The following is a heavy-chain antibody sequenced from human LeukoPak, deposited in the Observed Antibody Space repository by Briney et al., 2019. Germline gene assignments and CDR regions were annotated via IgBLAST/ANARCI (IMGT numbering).Heavy chain of an antibody. Sequence: TSVNVSCKASGYTFTSYDSNWERHGTGQGPEWMGWMNPNSDNTGYAQKFQGRVTMTRNTSISTAYMELSSLRSEDTAVYYCARAPATDLLIGYWGQGTPVTASS. D-gene: IGHD5-12*01. CDR3: ARAPATDLLIGY. J-gene: IGHJ4*02. CDR1: GYTFTSYD. CDR2: MNPNSDNT. V-gene: IGHV1-8*01.